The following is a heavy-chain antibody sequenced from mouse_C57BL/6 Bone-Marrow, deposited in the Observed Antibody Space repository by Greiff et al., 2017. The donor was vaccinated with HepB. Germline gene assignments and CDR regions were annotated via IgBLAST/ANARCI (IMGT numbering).Heavy chain of an antibody. Sequence: VKLVESGPGLVQPSQSLSITCTASGFSLTSYGVHWVRQSPGKGLEWLGVIWSGGSTDYNAAFISRLSISKDKSKSQVFFKMNSLQADDTAIYYCARKIVTTGWFAYWGQGTLVTVSA. CDR2: IWSGGST. CDR1: GFSLTSYG. J-gene: IGHJ3*01. V-gene: IGHV2-2*01. CDR3: ARKIVTTGWFAY. D-gene: IGHD2-5*01.